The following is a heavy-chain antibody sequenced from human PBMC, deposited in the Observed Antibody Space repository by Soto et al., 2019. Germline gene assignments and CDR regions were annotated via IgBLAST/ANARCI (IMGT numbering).Heavy chain of an antibody. CDR1: GFTFSSYG. Sequence: GGSLRLSCAASGFTFSSYGMHWVRQAPGKGLEWVAVIPYDGSNKYYADSVKGRFTISRDNSKNTLYLQMNSLRAEDTAVYYCAKDLETTVTSYYYYYGMDVWGQGTTVTV. D-gene: IGHD4-4*01. J-gene: IGHJ6*02. CDR2: IPYDGSNK. V-gene: IGHV3-30*18. CDR3: AKDLETTVTSYYYYYGMDV.